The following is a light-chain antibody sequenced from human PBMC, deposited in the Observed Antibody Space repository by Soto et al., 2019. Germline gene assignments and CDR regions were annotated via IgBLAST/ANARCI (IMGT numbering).Light chain of an antibody. CDR1: QSISSW. Sequence: EEVSGTFRASQSISSWLAWYQQKPGKAPKLLIYDVSSLESGVPSRFSGSGSGTEFTLTISSLQPDDFATYYCQQCNTFWTFGQGTKVDIK. J-gene: IGKJ1*01. CDR3: QQCNTFWT. CDR2: DVS. V-gene: IGKV1-5*01.